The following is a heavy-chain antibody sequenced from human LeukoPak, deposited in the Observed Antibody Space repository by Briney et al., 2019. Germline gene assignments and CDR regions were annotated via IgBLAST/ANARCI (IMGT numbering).Heavy chain of an antibody. CDR3: TRTWGGDCYLLDY. D-gene: IGHD2-21*02. V-gene: IGHV3-49*04. CDR1: GFTFGDYA. J-gene: IGHJ4*02. CDR2: IRGKAYGGTT. Sequence: GGSLRLSCTASGFTFGDYAMSWVRQAPGQGLEWVGCIRGKAYGGTTEYAASGKARLTISRDDSKSIAYLQMNSLKTEDTAVYYCTRTWGGDCYLLDYWGQGTLVTVSS.